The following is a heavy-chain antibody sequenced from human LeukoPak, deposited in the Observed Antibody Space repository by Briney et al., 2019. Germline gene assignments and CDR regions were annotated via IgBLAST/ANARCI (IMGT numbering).Heavy chain of an antibody. CDR2: IYHGGST. V-gene: IGHV4-39*07. J-gene: IGHJ4*02. CDR3: ARTPPGPDYRC. Sequence: SETLSLTCTVSGGSIRTSNYYWGWIRQPPGKGLELIGNIYHGGSTYYTPSLRSRITMSVDTSKNQFSLKLNSVTAADTAVYYCARTPPGPDYRCWGQGILVTVSS. CDR1: GGSIRTSNYY. D-gene: IGHD1-14*01.